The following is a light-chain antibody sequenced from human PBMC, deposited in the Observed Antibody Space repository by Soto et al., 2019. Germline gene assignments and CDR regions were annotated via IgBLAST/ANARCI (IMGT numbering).Light chain of an antibody. Sequence: QSVLTQPPSVSGAPGQRVTFSCTGSSSNIGAGYDVNWYQQLPGTAPKVLISVNNNRPSGVPDRFSGSKSGTSASLAITELQAEDEADYYCQSYDSSLSGYVVFGGGTKVTVL. CDR2: VNN. J-gene: IGLJ2*01. V-gene: IGLV1-40*01. CDR1: SSNIGAGYD. CDR3: QSYDSSLSGYVV.